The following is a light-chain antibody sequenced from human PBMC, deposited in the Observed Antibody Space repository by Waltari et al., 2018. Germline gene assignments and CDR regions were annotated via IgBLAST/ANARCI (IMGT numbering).Light chain of an antibody. V-gene: IGKV1-39*01. J-gene: IGKJ2*01. CDR3: QQSYSTPYT. CDR1: QNIADY. Sequence: DIQMTQSPSSLSASVGDRVTITCRASQNIADYLNWYQEKPGEAPTLLIWGASSLQRGVPSRFSGSGSGTDFTLTISSLHPEDFATYYCQQSYSTPYTFGQGTELDIK. CDR2: GAS.